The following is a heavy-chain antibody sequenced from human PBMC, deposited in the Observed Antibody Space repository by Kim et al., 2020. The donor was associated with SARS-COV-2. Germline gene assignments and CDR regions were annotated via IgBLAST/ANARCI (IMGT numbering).Heavy chain of an antibody. CDR1: GGSISSYY. D-gene: IGHD6-13*01. J-gene: IGHJ5*02. CDR3: ARDIIAAAGTNWFDP. V-gene: IGHV4-4*07. Sequence: SETLSLTCTVSGGSISSYYWSWIRQPAGKGLEWIGRIYTSGSTNYNPSLKSRVTMSVDTSKNQFSLKLSSVTAADTAVYYCARDIIAAAGTNWFDPWGQRTLVTVSS. CDR2: IYTSGST.